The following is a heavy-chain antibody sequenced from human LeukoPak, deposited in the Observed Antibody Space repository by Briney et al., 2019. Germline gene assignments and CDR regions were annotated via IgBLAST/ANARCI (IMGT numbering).Heavy chain of an antibody. Sequence: GASVKVSCKASGYTFTGYYMHRVRQAPGQGLEWMGWINPNSGGTNYAQKFQGRVTMTRDTSISTAYMELSRLRSDDTAVYYCARGSSTGSYYFDYWGQGTLVTVSS. D-gene: IGHD3-10*01. CDR3: ARGSSTGSYYFDY. J-gene: IGHJ4*02. CDR2: INPNSGGT. V-gene: IGHV1-2*02. CDR1: GYTFTGYY.